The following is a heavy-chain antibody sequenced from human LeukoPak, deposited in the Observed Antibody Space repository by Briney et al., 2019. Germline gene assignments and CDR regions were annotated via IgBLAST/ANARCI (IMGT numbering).Heavy chain of an antibody. CDR3: ARPLMYYYGSETYFWFDP. CDR2: ISGSGDNT. V-gene: IGHV3-23*01. J-gene: IGHJ5*02. CDR1: GFTFSSYA. D-gene: IGHD3-10*01. Sequence: PGGSLRLSCAASGFTFSSYAMTWVRQAPGKGLEWVSCISGSGDNTYYPDSVRGRFTISRDNAKNSLSLQMNSLRAEDTAVYYCARPLMYYYGSETYFWFDPWGQGTLVTVSS.